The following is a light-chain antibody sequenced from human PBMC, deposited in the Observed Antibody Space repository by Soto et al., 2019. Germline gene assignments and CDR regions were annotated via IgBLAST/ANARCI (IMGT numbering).Light chain of an antibody. J-gene: IGKJ1*01. V-gene: IGKV1-27*01. CDR2: VAS. CDR3: QSYNSAPWT. CDR1: QSISTF. Sequence: DIQMTQSPSSLSASVGDRVTITCRASQSISTFLAWYQQKPGKAPKLLLYVASTLQSGVPSRFSGSGSGTDFTLTISSLQPEDVATYYCQSYNSAPWTFGQGTKVDI.